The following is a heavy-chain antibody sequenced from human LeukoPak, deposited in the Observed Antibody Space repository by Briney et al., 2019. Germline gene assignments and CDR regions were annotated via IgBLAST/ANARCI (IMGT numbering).Heavy chain of an antibody. CDR2: IYYSGST. D-gene: IGHD4-17*01. CDR1: GGSISSSSYY. V-gene: IGHV4-39*01. CDR3: ARATTVANPAY. J-gene: IGHJ4*02. Sequence: PSETLSLTCIVSGGSISSSSYYWGWIRQPPGKGLEWIGSIYYSGSTYYNPSLKSRVTISVDTSKNQFSLKLSSVTAADTAVYYCARATTVANPAYWGQGTLVTVSS.